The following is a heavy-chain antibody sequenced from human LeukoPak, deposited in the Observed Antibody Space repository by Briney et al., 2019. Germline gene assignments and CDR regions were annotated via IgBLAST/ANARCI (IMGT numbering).Heavy chain of an antibody. J-gene: IGHJ4*02. V-gene: IGHV4-34*01. D-gene: IGHD6-13*01. Sequence: SETLSLTCTVSGGSINNYYWSWIRQPPGKGLEWIGEINHSGSTNYNPSLKSRVTISVDTSKNQFSLKLSSVTAADTAVYYCARRGSSWYVYWGQGTLVTVSS. CDR3: ARRGSSWYVY. CDR1: GGSINNYY. CDR2: INHSGST.